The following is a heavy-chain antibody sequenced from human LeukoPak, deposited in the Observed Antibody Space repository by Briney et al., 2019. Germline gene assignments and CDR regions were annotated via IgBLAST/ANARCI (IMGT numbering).Heavy chain of an antibody. Sequence: PSETLSLTCAVSGASISSSIHYWGWVRQPPGKGLEWIASVYYSGGTYYNPSLESRLTISVDTSNNRFSLKLKSVTAADTAVFYCARVTTGSTTLDSWGQGILVTVSS. D-gene: IGHD1-1*01. CDR2: VYYSGGT. CDR3: ARVTTGSTTLDS. CDR1: GASISSSIHY. J-gene: IGHJ5*01. V-gene: IGHV4-39*02.